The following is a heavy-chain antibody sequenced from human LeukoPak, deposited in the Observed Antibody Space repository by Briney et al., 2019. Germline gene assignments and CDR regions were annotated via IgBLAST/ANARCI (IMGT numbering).Heavy chain of an antibody. CDR3: ARASIVVPAAIFRLDY. J-gene: IGHJ4*02. CDR2: INPSGGST. V-gene: IGHV1-46*01. CDR1: GYTFTSYY. D-gene: IGHD2-2*01. Sequence: ASVKVSCKASGYTFTSYYMHWVRQAPGQGLEWMEIINPSGGSTSYAQKFQGRVTMTRDTSTSTVYMELGSLRSEDTAVYYCARASIVVPAAIFRLDYWGQGTLVTVSS.